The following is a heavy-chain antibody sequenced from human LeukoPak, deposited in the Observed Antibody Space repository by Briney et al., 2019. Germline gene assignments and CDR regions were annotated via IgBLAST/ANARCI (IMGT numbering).Heavy chain of an antibody. CDR2: IYHSGST. V-gene: IGHV4-30-2*01. CDR1: GGSIISGGYS. J-gene: IGHJ4*02. CDR3: ARDNIGFTFDY. D-gene: IGHD5-12*01. Sequence: PSGALSLPCAVSGGSIISGGYSWSGSRQPPGKGLEWIGYIYHSGSTYYNPSVKSRVTISVDRSKNQFSLKLSSVTAADTAVYYCARDNIGFTFDYWGQGTLVTVSS.